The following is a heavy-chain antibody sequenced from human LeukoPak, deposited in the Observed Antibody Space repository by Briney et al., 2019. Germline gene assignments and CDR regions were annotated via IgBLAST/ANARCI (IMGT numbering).Heavy chain of an antibody. CDR3: ARSWFSSYSDF. CDR2: IYSDGST. D-gene: IGHD3-9*01. V-gene: IGHV3-53*01. Sequence: GGSLRLSCAASGFSFSDYYMSWVRQAPGRGLEWVSLIYSDGSTYYADSVKGRFTIPRDNSKNTLYLQMNSLRAEDTAVYYCARSWFSSYSDFWGQGILVTVSS. CDR1: GFSFSDYY. J-gene: IGHJ4*02.